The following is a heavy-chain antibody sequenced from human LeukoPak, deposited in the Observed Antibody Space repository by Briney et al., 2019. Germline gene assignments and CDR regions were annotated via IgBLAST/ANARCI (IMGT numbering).Heavy chain of an antibody. D-gene: IGHD3-22*01. CDR3: ARSGPYDSSGYCYDY. CDR1: GGTFSSYA. V-gene: IGHV1-18*01. Sequence: ASVKVSCKASGGTFSSYAISWVRQAPGQGLEWMGWISAYNGNTNYAQKLQGRVTMTTDTSTSTAYMKLRSLRSDDTAVYYCARSGPYDSSGYCYDYWGQGTLVTVSS. J-gene: IGHJ4*02. CDR2: ISAYNGNT.